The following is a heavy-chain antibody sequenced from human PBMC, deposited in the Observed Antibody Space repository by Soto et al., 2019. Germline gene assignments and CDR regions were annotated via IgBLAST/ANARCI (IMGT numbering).Heavy chain of an antibody. CDR2: IYYSGNT. D-gene: IGHD6-19*01. CDR3: ARTVAGWFDP. J-gene: IGHJ5*02. V-gene: IGHV4-61*01. CDR1: GGSVGSGSYY. Sequence: LSLTCTVSGGSVGSGSYYWSWIRQPPGKGLEWIGYIYYSGNTNYNPSLKSRVTISVDTSKNQFSLKLSSVTAADTAVYYCARTVAGWFDPWGQGTLVTVSS.